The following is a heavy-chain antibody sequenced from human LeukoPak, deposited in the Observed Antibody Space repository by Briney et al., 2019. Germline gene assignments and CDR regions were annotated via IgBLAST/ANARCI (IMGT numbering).Heavy chain of an antibody. Sequence: AGGSLRLSCAAAGFTFSSYGMHWVRQAPGKGLEWEAVIWYDGSNKYYADSVKGRFTISRDNSQNTLYLQLNSLRAEDTAVYYCARGDDDANWGSSDYWGQGTLVTVSS. CDR2: IWYDGSNK. V-gene: IGHV3-33*01. CDR3: ARGDDDANWGSSDY. CDR1: GFTFSSYG. J-gene: IGHJ4*02. D-gene: IGHD7-27*01.